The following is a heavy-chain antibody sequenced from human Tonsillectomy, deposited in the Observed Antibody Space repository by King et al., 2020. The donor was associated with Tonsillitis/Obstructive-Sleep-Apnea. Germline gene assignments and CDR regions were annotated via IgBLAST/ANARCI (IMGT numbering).Heavy chain of an antibody. D-gene: IGHD6-19*01. J-gene: IGHJ5*02. CDR3: AREGSLNWFDP. V-gene: IGHV3-11*01. CDR1: GFTFSDYF. CDR2: ISSSGSTK. Sequence: VQLVESGGGLVKPGGSLRLSCAASGFTFSDYFMTWIRQAPGKGLEWVSYISSSGSTKYYADSVKGRFTISRDNTKKSLYLQMNSLRAGDAAVYYCAREGSLNWFDPWGQGTLVTVSS.